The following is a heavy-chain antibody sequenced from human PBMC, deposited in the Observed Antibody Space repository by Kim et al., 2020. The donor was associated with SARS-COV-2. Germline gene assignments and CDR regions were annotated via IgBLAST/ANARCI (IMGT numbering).Heavy chain of an antibody. CDR2: INHSGST. J-gene: IGHJ4*02. D-gene: IGHD3-22*01. CDR1: GGSFSGYY. CDR3: ARAYYYDSSGYYYRDPFDY. Sequence: SETLSLTCAVYGGSFSGYYWGWIRQPPGKGLEWIGEINHSGSTNYNPSLKSRVTISVDTSKNQFSLKLSSVTAADTAVYYCARAYYYDSSGYYYRDPFDYWGQGTLVTVSS. V-gene: IGHV4-34*01.